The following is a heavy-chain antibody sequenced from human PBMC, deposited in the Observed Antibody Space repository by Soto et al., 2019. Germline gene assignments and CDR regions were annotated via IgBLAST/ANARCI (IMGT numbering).Heavy chain of an antibody. CDR1: GGTFSSYT. Sequence: QVQLVQSGAEVQKPGSSVKVSCKASGGTFSSYTISWVRQAPGQGLEWMGRIIPILGIANYAQKFQGRVTINADKSTSTAYMGLSSLRSEDTAVYYCAIVMVRGRYYYMDVWGKGTTVTVSS. J-gene: IGHJ6*03. D-gene: IGHD3-10*01. CDR2: IIPILGIA. CDR3: AIVMVRGRYYYMDV. V-gene: IGHV1-69*02.